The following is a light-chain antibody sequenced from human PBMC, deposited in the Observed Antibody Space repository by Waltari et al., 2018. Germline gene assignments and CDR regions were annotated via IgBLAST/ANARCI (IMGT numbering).Light chain of an antibody. Sequence: EIVLTQSPATLSLSPGERATLSCRASQSVSSYLACSQQKPGQAPRLLIYDASNRATGIPARFSGSGSGTDFTLTISSLEPEDFAVYYCQQRSNWLTFGGGTK. V-gene: IGKV3-11*01. J-gene: IGKJ4*01. CDR1: QSVSSY. CDR3: QQRSNWLT. CDR2: DAS.